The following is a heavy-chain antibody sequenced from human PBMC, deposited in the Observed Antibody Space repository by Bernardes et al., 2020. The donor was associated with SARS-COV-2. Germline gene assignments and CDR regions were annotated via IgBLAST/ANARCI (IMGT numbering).Heavy chain of an antibody. V-gene: IGHV3-74*03. Sequence: GESLRLSCAASGFSFSAYWMPWVRPAPGKGLVWVSRSNGDGSSTKYADSVKGRFIMSSDNAKDMLHLQMNSLRAEDTGVYFCARDPDTIYVVSYHGLDVWGPGTTVTVSS. CDR2: SNGDGSST. J-gene: IGHJ6*02. D-gene: IGHD2-21*01. CDR1: GFSFSAYW. CDR3: ARDPDTIYVVSYHGLDV.